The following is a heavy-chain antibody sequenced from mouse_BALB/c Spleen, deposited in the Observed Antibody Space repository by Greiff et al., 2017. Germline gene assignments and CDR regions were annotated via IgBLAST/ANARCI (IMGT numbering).Heavy chain of an antibody. D-gene: IGHD2-4*01. Sequence: EVKLVESGGGLVQPGGSRKLSCAASGFTFSRFGMHWVRQAPEKGLEWVAYISSGSSTIYYADTVKGRFTISRDNPKNTLFLQMTSLRSEDTAMYYCARSYDYDYAMDYWGQGTSVTVSS. V-gene: IGHV5-17*02. J-gene: IGHJ4*01. CDR1: GFTFSRFG. CDR2: ISSGSSTI. CDR3: ARSYDYDYAMDY.